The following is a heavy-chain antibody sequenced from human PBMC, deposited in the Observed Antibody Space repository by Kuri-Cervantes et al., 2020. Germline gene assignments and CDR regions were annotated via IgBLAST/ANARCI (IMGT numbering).Heavy chain of an antibody. V-gene: IGHV4-59*12. Sequence: ESLKISCTVSGGSISSYYWSWIRQPPGKELEWIGYIYYSGSTNYNPSLKSRVTISVDTSKNQFSLKLSSVTAADTAVYYCARDLQSRAEYYYYYGMDVWGQGTTVTVSS. CDR3: ARDLQSRAEYYYYYGMDV. D-gene: IGHD6-13*01. CDR1: GGSISSYY. CDR2: IYYSGST. J-gene: IGHJ6*02.